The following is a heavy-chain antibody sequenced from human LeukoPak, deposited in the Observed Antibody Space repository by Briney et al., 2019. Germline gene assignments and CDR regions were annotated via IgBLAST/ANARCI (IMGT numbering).Heavy chain of an antibody. CDR3: AKSPRGWYGWFDP. Sequence: AGGTLRLSCAASGFTFSSYAMSWVRQAPGKGLEWVSAISGSGGSTYYADSVKGRFTISRDNSKNTLYLQMNSLRAEDTAVYYCAKSPRGWYGWFDPWGQGTLVTVSS. CDR1: GFTFSSYA. CDR2: ISGSGGST. V-gene: IGHV3-23*01. D-gene: IGHD6-19*01. J-gene: IGHJ5*02.